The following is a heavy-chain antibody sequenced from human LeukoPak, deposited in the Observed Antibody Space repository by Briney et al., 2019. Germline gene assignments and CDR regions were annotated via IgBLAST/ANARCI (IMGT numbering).Heavy chain of an antibody. CDR3: ARFAYCGSGCWYYFDY. Sequence: PSETLSLTCTVSGGSISSYYWSWIRQSPGKGLEWTGYIYPSGGTNYNPSLKSRVTISVDTSKNQFSLKLNSVTAADTAVYYCARFAYCGSGCWYYFDYWGQGALVTVSS. CDR2: IYPSGGT. J-gene: IGHJ4*02. CDR1: GGSISSYY. D-gene: IGHD2-21*02. V-gene: IGHV4-4*09.